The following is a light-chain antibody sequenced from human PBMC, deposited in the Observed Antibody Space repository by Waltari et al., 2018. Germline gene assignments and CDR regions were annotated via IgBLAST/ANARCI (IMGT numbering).Light chain of an antibody. CDR3: QSADRSSTPI. V-gene: IGLV3-25*03. J-gene: IGLJ2*01. CDR2: KDS. Sequence: SDELTQPPSVSVSPGQTATITCSGDALPKQYAYWYKRKAGQAPVLIIYKDSERPSGIPERFSGSSSGTTVTLTINGVQAEDDADYFCQSADRSSTPIFGGGTKLTVL. CDR1: ALPKQY.